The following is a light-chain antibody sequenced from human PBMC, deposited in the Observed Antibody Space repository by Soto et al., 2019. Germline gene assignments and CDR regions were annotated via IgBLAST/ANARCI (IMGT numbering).Light chain of an antibody. Sequence: QSVLTQPPSVSGAPGQRVTISCTGSSSNIGAGYDVHWYQQLPGTAPKLLIYGNSNRPSGVPDRFSGSKSGTSASLAITGLQAEDEADYYCQSYDSSLXVVXGGGTKLTVL. CDR2: GNS. J-gene: IGLJ2*01. CDR3: QSYDSSLXVV. CDR1: SSNIGAGYD. V-gene: IGLV1-40*01.